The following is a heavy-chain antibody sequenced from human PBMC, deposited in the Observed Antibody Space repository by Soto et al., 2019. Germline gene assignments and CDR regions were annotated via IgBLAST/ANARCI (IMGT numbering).Heavy chain of an antibody. Sequence: QVQLQQWGAGLLKPSETLSLTCAVYGGSFSGYYWSWIRQPPGKGLEWIGEINHSGSTNYNPSLKSRVTISVDTSKNQFSLKLRSVTAADTAVYYCARGHDIVVVPALSRGWFDPWGQGTLVTVSS. D-gene: IGHD2-2*01. CDR2: INHSGST. J-gene: IGHJ5*02. CDR3: ARGHDIVVVPALSRGWFDP. V-gene: IGHV4-34*01. CDR1: GGSFSGYY.